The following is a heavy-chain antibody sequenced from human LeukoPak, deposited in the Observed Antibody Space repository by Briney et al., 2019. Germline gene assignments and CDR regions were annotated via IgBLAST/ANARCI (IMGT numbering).Heavy chain of an antibody. CDR1: GGSISSYY. J-gene: IGHJ4*02. Sequence: SETLSLTCTVSGGSISSYYWSWLRQPPGKGLEWIGYIYYSGSTNYNPSLKSRVTISVDTSKNQFSLKLSSVTAADTAVYYCARSPYEAVTTDYWGQGTLVTVSS. CDR3: ARSPYEAVTTDY. CDR2: IYYSGST. V-gene: IGHV4-59*01. D-gene: IGHD4-17*01.